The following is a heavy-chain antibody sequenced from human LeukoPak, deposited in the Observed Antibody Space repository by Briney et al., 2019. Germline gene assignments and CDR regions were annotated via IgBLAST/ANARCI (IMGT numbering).Heavy chain of an antibody. J-gene: IGHJ4*02. CDR1: GFTFSSYA. CDR2: ISGSGGST. V-gene: IGHV3-23*01. Sequence: GGSLRLSCADSGFTFSSYAMSWVRQAPGKGLEWVSAISGSGGSTYYADSVKGRFTISRDNSKNTLYLQMNSLRAEDTAVYYCAKSRGIGDSSGYYFRTYYFDYWGQGTLVTVSS. CDR3: AKSRGIGDSSGYYFRTYYFDY. D-gene: IGHD3-22*01.